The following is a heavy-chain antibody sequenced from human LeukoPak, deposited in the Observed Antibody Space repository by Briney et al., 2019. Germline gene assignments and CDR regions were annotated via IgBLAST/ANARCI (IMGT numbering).Heavy chain of an antibody. J-gene: IGHJ4*02. Sequence: PGGSLRLSCEASGFTLSSYFISWIRQAPGKGLEWISYITNTGRSTNYADAVKGRFTISRDNGKQSVYLEMTDLRAEDTAVYYCAREASGNYHVFDSWGQGTLVIASS. V-gene: IGHV3-11*04. CDR3: AREASGNYHVFDS. CDR2: ITNTGRST. D-gene: IGHD1-14*01. CDR1: GFTLSSYF.